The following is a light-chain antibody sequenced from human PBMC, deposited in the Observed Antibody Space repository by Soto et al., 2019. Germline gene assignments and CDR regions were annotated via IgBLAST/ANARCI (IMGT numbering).Light chain of an antibody. CDR2: RAS. V-gene: IGKV3-15*01. CDR1: QTVTNN. Sequence: EIVMTQSPATLSVSPGESATLSCRASQTVTNNLAWYQQKSGQAPRRLIYRASNRATAIPARVSGSGSGTEFPLTIRSLQSEDFGVYSCLQYNTWPYTFGQGTKLEIK. J-gene: IGKJ2*01. CDR3: LQYNTWPYT.